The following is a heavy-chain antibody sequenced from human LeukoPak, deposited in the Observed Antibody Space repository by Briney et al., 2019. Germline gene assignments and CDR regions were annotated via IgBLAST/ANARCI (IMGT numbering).Heavy chain of an antibody. CDR3: TRKATTGPTKAAFDV. CDR1: GYSISNDYY. D-gene: IGHD4-17*01. CDR2: IYHSGSG. J-gene: IGHJ3*01. V-gene: IGHV4-28*01. Sequence: SDTLSLTCAVSGYSISNDYYWGWIRQPPGRGLEWIGHIYHSGSGYYNPSLKSRVAMSVDTSKNQFSLKLSSVTAVDTAVYYFTRKATTGPTKAAFDVWGQGTMVTVSS.